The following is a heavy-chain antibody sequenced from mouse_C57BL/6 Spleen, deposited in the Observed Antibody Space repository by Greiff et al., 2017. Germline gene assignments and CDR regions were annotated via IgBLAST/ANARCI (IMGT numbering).Heavy chain of an antibody. V-gene: IGHV1-53*01. D-gene: IGHD4-1*02. CDR3: ARSRNWDEYFDV. Sequence: QVQLQQPGTELVKPGASVKLSCKASGYTFTSYWMHWVKQRPGQGLEWIGNINPSNGGTNYNEKFKSKATLTVDKSSSTAYMQLSSLTSEDSAVYDCARSRNWDEYFDVWGTGTTVTVSS. CDR1: GYTFTSYW. CDR2: INPSNGGT. J-gene: IGHJ1*03.